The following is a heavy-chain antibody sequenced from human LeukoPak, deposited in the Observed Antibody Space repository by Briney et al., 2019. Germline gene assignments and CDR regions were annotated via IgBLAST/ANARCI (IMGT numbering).Heavy chain of an antibody. CDR2: IYPGDSDT. D-gene: IGHD3-3*01. Sequence: GESLKISCKGSGYSFTSYWIGWVRQMPGKGLEWMGIIYPGDSDTRYSPSFQGQVTISADKSISTAYLQWSSLKASYTAMYYCARHAGSIFGAYYYMDVWGKGTTVTVSS. CDR1: GYSFTSYW. J-gene: IGHJ6*03. CDR3: ARHAGSIFGAYYYMDV. V-gene: IGHV5-51*01.